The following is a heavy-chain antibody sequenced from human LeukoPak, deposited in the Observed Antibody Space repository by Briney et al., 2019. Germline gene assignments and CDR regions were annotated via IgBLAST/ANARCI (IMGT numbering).Heavy chain of an antibody. D-gene: IGHD1-26*01. CDR2: IYYSGST. J-gene: IGHJ6*02. CDR3: ARRSIVGTNEDYYYGMDV. V-gene: IGHV4-61*01. Sequence: PSETLSLTCTVSGGSVSSGSYYWSWIRQPPGKGLEWIGYIYYSGSTNYNPSLKSRVTISVDTSKNQFSLKLSSVTAADTAVYYCARRSIVGTNEDYYYGMDVWGQGTTVTVSS. CDR1: GGSVSSGSYY.